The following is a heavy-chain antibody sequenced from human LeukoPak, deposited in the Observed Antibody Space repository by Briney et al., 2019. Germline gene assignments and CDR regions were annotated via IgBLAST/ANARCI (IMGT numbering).Heavy chain of an antibody. D-gene: IGHD1-1*01. J-gene: IGHJ3*02. V-gene: IGHV3-48*04. Sequence: GGSLRLSCAASGFTFSSYAMSWVRQAPGKGLEWVSYISSTSSTIDYADSVKGRFTISRDNAKNSLYLQMNSLRADDTAVYYCAREPLYNWNGHGSFEIWGQGTMVTVSS. CDR1: GFTFSSYA. CDR3: AREPLYNWNGHGSFEI. CDR2: ISSTSSTI.